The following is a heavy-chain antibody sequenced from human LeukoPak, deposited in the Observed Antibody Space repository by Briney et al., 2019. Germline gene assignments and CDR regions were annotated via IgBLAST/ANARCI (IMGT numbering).Heavy chain of an antibody. CDR2: IYHSGST. J-gene: IGHJ4*02. Sequence: SGTLSLTCAVSGGSISSSNWWSWVRQPPGKGLEWIGEIYHSGSTNYNPSLKSRVTISVDTSKNQFSPKLSSVTAADTAVYYCARVGKGYSSGYYSHFDYWGQGTLVTVSS. V-gene: IGHV4-4*02. CDR3: ARVGKGYSSGYYSHFDY. CDR1: GGSISSSNW. D-gene: IGHD3-22*01.